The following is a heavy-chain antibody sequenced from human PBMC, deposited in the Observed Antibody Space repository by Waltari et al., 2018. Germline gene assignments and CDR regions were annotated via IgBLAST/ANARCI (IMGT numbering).Heavy chain of an antibody. CDR1: GCSISSGSYY. CDR3: ARGNYYYGMDV. J-gene: IGHJ6*02. CDR2: IYTSGST. V-gene: IGHV4-61*02. Sequence: QVQLQESGPGLVKPSQTLSPTCTVSGCSISSGSYYWSWIRQPAGKGLEWIGRIYTSGSTNYNPSLKSRVTISVDTSKNQFSLKLSSVTAADTAVYYCARGNYYYGMDVWGQGTTVTVSS.